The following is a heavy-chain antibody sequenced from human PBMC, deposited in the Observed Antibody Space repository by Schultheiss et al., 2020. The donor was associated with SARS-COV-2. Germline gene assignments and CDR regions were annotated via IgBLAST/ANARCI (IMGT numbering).Heavy chain of an antibody. CDR2: ISGYGGGT. D-gene: IGHD3-9*01. J-gene: IGHJ4*02. V-gene: IGHV3-23*01. CDR1: VFTFNKHA. Sequence: GGSLRLSCAASVFTFNKHAMSWVRQAPGKGLEWVSVISGYGGGTYYTDSVKGRFTISRDNSKNTLYLQMSSLRAEDTAVYYCAKLLRYFDWDPLDYWGQGTLVTVSS. CDR3: AKLLRYFDWDPLDY.